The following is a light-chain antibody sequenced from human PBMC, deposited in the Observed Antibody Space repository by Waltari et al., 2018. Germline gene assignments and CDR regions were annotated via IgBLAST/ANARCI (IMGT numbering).Light chain of an antibody. J-gene: IGKJ4*01. CDR3: QQSYSTPLT. CDR1: QSVLYSPNNKAS. CDR2: WAS. Sequence: DIVMTQSPASLAMSLGERATINCKSSQSVLYSPNNKASLAWYQQKPGLPPKLLIYWASTRESGVPDRFSGSGSGTDFTLTISSLQAEDVAVYYCQQSYSTPLTFGGGTRVEIK. V-gene: IGKV4-1*01.